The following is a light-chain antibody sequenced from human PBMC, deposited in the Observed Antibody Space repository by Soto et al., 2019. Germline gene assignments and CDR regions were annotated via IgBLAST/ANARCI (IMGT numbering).Light chain of an antibody. CDR1: SSDVGAYHS. J-gene: IGLJ3*02. V-gene: IGLV2-14*03. CDR3: SSFTDTGTVM. Sequence: QSALTQPASVSGSPGQSFTISCTGTSSDVGAYHSVSWYQQHPGKAPTLIIFDVSNRPSGVSNRFSGSKSGNTASLTISGLQAEDEADYYCSSFTDTGTVMFGGGTKVTVL. CDR2: DVS.